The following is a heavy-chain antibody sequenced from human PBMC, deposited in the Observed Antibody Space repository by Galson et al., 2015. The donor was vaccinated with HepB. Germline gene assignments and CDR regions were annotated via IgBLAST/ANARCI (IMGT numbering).Heavy chain of an antibody. CDR1: GYTFTTYG. D-gene: IGHD3-22*01. Sequence: SVKVSCKASGYTFTTYGISWVRQAPGQGLEWMGWISAYTSNTNNAQKFQGRVTMTTDTATSTAYMELRSLRSDDTAVYYCARDGPQDYYDSSGYYYFDYWGQGTPVTVS. CDR3: ARDGPQDYYDSSGYYYFDY. CDR2: ISAYTSNT. V-gene: IGHV1-18*01. J-gene: IGHJ4*02.